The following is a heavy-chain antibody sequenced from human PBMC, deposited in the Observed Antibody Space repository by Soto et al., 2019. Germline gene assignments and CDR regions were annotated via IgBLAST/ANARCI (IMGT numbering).Heavy chain of an antibody. V-gene: IGHV3-15*01. CDR2: IKSKSDGGTT. J-gene: IGHJ6*02. CDR3: ARGSSSYYDYGMDV. CDR1: GFTFNHAW. D-gene: IGHD6-6*01. Sequence: EVQLVESGGGLVKPGGSLRLSCAASGFTFNHAWMNWVRQAPGKGLEWVARIKSKSDGGTTDYAAPVKGRFTVSRDDSRHTVYLQVNSLKTEDTAVYYCARGSSSYYDYGMDVWGQGTTVTVSS.